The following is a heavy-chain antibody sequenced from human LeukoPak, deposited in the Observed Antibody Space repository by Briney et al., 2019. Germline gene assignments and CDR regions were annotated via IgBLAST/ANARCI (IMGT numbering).Heavy chain of an antibody. V-gene: IGHV4-34*01. CDR3: ARDPGYYGSGSRGAFDS. CDR2: INHSGST. Sequence: PSETLSLTCAVYGESFSGYYWSWIRQPPGKGLEWIGEINHSGSTNYNPSLKSRVTISVDTSKNQFSLKLSSVTAADTAVYYCARDPGYYGSGSRGAFDSWGQGTLVTVSS. J-gene: IGHJ4*02. CDR1: GESFSGYY. D-gene: IGHD3-10*01.